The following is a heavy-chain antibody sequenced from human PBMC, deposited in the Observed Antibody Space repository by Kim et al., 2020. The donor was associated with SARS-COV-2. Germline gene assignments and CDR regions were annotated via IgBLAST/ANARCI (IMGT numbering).Heavy chain of an antibody. V-gene: IGHV3-23*01. D-gene: IGHD1-1*01. CDR3: AKAGLWDWRIGDP. Sequence: YADSVKGRFTISRDNSKNTLYLQMNSLRAEDTAVYYCAKAGLWDWRIGDPWGQGTLVTVSS. J-gene: IGHJ5*02.